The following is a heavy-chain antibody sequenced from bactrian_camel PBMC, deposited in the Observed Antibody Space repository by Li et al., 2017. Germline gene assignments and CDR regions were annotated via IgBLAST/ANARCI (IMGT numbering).Heavy chain of an antibody. J-gene: IGHJ4*01. CDR2: VYTDGIGA. CDR3: ATHMRPGRMDRWRLLQAPEYIN. V-gene: IGHV3S1*01. CDR1: GGAVKPDC. Sequence: VQLVESGGGSVQTGGSLRLSCVVASGGAVKPDCMAWFRQVPGKEREAVAGVYTDGIGAPYYGNSVKGRFTISVDDEHNTLYLEMNNLTPDDTAMYLCATHMRPGRMDRWRLLQAPEYINWGQGTQVTVS. D-gene: IGHD3*01.